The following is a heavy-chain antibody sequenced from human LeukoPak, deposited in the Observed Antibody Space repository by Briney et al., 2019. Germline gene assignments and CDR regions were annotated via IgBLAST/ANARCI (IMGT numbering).Heavy chain of an antibody. CDR3: AKDLNVGCSYGQADY. D-gene: IGHD5-18*01. J-gene: IGHJ4*02. CDR1: GFTFSSYA. V-gene: IGHV3-23*01. Sequence: PGGSLRLSCAASGFTFSSYAMSWVRQAPGKGLEWVSAISGSGGSTYYADSVKGRFTISRDNSKNTLYLQMNSLRAEDTAVYYCAKDLNVGCSYGQADYWGQGTLVTVSS. CDR2: ISGSGGST.